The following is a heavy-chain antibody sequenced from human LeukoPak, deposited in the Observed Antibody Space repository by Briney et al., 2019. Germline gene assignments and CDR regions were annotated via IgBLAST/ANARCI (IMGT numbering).Heavy chain of an antibody. D-gene: IGHD5-12*01. CDR1: GGSISSSSYY. V-gene: IGHV4-39*07. CDR3: ARDTGPSGYYAYYYYGMDV. Sequence: KASETLSLTCTVSGGSISSSSYYWGWIRQPPGKGLEWIGSIYYSGSTYYNPSLKSRVTISVDTSKNQFSLKLSSVTAADTAVYYCARDTGPSGYYAYYYYGMDVWGQGTTVTVSS. CDR2: IYYSGST. J-gene: IGHJ6*02.